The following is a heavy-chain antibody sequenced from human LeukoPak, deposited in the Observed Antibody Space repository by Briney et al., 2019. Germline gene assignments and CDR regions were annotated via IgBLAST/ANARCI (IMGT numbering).Heavy chain of an antibody. CDR1: GGSISGYY. CDR3: ARAVMVRGGNWFDP. D-gene: IGHD3-10*01. J-gene: IGHJ5*02. CDR2: IYYSGST. Sequence: SETLSLTCTVSGGSISGYYWSWIRQPPGKGLEWIGYIYYSGSTNYNPSLKSRVTISVDTSKNQFSLKLSSVTAADTAVYYCARAVMVRGGNWFDPWGQGTLVTVSS. V-gene: IGHV4-59*01.